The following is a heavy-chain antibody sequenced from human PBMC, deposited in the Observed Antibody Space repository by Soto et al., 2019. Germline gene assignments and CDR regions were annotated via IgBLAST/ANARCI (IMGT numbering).Heavy chain of an antibody. D-gene: IGHD6-13*01. CDR1: GGSISSGGYY. J-gene: IGHJ5*02. Sequence: QVQLQESGPGLVKPSQTLSLTCTVSGGSISSGGYYWSWIRQHPWKGLEWIGYIYYSGSTYYNPSLKSRVTISVDTSKNQFSLKLSSVTAADTAVYYCARAKKGIAAAENWFDPWGQGTLVTVSS. CDR3: ARAKKGIAAAENWFDP. CDR2: IYYSGST. V-gene: IGHV4-31*03.